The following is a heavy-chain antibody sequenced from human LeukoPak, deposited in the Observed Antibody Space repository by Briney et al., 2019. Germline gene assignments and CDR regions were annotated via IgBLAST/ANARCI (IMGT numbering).Heavy chain of an antibody. Sequence: SQTLSLTCTVSAGSINSGDYYWSWIRQPAGQGLEWIGRIYTPGTNYNYNPSLKSRVTISIDTSKNQFSLKLTSVTAADTAVYYCARGIGTSYDSSRDAFDIWGQGTMVTVSS. CDR3: ARGIGTSYDSSRDAFDI. CDR2: IYTPGTN. D-gene: IGHD3-22*01. V-gene: IGHV4-61*02. CDR1: AGSINSGDYY. J-gene: IGHJ3*02.